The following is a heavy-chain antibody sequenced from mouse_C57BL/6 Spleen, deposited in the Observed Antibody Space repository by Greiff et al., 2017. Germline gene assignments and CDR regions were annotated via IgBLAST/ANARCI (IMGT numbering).Heavy chain of an antibody. CDR3: ARRVYYGKNYYAMDY. V-gene: IGHV1-18*01. Sequence: VQLQQSGPELVKPGASVKIACKASGYTFTDYNMDWVKQSHGKSLEWIGDINPNNGGTIYNQKFKGKATFTVDKSSSTAYMELRSLTSEDTAVYYCARRVYYGKNYYAMDYWGQGTSVTVSS. CDR1: GYTFTDYN. D-gene: IGHD2-1*01. CDR2: INPNNGGT. J-gene: IGHJ4*01.